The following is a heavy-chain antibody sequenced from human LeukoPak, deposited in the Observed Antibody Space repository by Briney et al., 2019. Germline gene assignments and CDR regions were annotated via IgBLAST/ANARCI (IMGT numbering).Heavy chain of an antibody. CDR1: GFTFSSYA. CDR3: AKGRPMTTVTTSTYFDY. J-gene: IGHJ4*02. D-gene: IGHD4-17*01. V-gene: IGHV3-23*01. CDR2: ISGSGGST. Sequence: GGSLRLSCAASGFTFSSYAMSWVRQAPGKGLEWVSAISGSGGSTYYADSVKGRFTISRDNSKNTPYLQMNSLRAEDTAVYYCAKGRPMTTVTTSTYFDYWVQGTLVTVSS.